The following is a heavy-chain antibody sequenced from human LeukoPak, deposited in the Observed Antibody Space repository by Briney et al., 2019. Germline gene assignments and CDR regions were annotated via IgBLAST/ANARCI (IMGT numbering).Heavy chain of an antibody. Sequence: GGSLRLSCAASGFTFTHYWMCWVRQAPGKGLEWVANIHQDGSEQFYLDSVEGRFTISRDNAKSSLYLQMDNLRAEDTAVYYCAKWESSSSWTKYDYWGQGTLVTVSS. J-gene: IGHJ4*02. CDR1: GFTFTHYW. CDR2: IHQDGSEQ. V-gene: IGHV3-7*03. CDR3: AKWESSSSWTKYDY. D-gene: IGHD6-13*01.